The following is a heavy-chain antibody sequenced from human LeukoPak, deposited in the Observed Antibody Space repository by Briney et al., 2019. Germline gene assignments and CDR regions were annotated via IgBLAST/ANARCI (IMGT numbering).Heavy chain of an antibody. J-gene: IGHJ3*02. V-gene: IGHV1-69*13. CDR3: ARGGFDYGDFRIAFDI. D-gene: IGHD4-17*01. CDR1: GGTFSSYA. Sequence: SVKVSCKASGGTFSSYAISRVRQAPGQGLEWMGGIIPIFGTANYAQKFQGRVTITADESTSTAYMELSSLRSEDTAVYYCARGGFDYGDFRIAFDIWGQGTMVTVSS. CDR2: IIPIFGTA.